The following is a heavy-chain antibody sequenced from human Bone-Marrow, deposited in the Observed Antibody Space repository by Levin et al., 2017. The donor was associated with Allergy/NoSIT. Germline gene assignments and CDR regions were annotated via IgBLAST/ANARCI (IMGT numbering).Heavy chain of an antibody. Sequence: GGSLRLSCAASGFTFSSYAMSWVRQAPGKGLEWVSAISGSGGSTYYADSVKGRFTISRDNSKNTLYLQMNSLRAEDTAVYYCAREVATRPKVFHYFDYWGQGTLVTVSS. CDR3: AREVATRPKVFHYFDY. D-gene: IGHD5-12*01. CDR2: ISGSGGST. CDR1: GFTFSSYA. J-gene: IGHJ4*02. V-gene: IGHV3-23*01.